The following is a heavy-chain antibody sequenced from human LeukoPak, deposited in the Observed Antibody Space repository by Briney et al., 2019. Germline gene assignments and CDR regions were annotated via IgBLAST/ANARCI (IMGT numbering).Heavy chain of an antibody. CDR2: ISYDGSNQ. V-gene: IGHV3-30*18. Sequence: PGRSLRLSCAASGFTFSSYGMHWVRQAPGKGLEWVAVISYDGSNQYYADSVKGRFTISSDNSKNTLYLQVNSLRDEDTALYYCAKDPCRGYSYGYTSNPRLCAFDYWGQGTLVTVSS. J-gene: IGHJ4*02. CDR3: AKDPCRGYSYGYTSNPRLCAFDY. CDR1: GFTFSSYG. D-gene: IGHD5-18*01.